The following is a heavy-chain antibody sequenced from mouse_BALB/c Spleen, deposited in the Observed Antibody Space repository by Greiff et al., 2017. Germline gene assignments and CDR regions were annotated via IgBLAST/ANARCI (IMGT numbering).Heavy chain of an antibody. J-gene: IGHJ3*01. CDR3: AAYGNYGCAY. CDR2: ISYSGST. D-gene: IGHD2-1*01. V-gene: IGHV3-2*02. Sequence: DVQLQESGPGLVKPSQSLSLTCTVTGYSITSDYAWNWIRQFPGNKLEWMGYISYSGSTSYNPSLKSRISITRDTSKNQFFLQLNSVTTEDTATYYCAAYGNYGCAYGGQGTLVTVSA. CDR1: GYSITSDYA.